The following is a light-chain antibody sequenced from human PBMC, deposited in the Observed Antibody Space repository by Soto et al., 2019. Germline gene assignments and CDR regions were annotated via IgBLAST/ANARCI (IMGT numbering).Light chain of an antibody. J-gene: IGLJ1*01. CDR2: GAS. CDR1: SSDVGAYDS. V-gene: IGLV2-14*03. Sequence: QSALTQPASVSGSPGQSIAISCTGTSSDVGAYDSVCWYQQHPGKAPKLIIFGASNRPSGVSNRFSGYKSGNTASLTISGLQAEDEADYYCSSYTSDSSYVFGTGTKVTVL. CDR3: SSYTSDSSYV.